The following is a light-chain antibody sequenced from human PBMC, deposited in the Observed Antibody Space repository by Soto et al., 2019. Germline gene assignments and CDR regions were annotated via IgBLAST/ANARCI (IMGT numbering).Light chain of an antibody. CDR2: STS. CDR3: QQSYSTPLT. Sequence: DIQMTQSPSSLSASVGDRVTITCQASEDISNFLNWYQQKPGKAPNLLIYSTSNLQSGVPSRFSGSGSGTDFTLTISSLQPEDFASYYCQQSYSTPLTFGGGTKVDIK. CDR1: EDISNF. V-gene: IGKV1-39*01. J-gene: IGKJ4*01.